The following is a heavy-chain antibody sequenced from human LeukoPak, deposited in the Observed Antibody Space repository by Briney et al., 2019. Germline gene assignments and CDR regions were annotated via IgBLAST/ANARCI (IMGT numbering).Heavy chain of an antibody. D-gene: IGHD6-13*01. J-gene: IGHJ4*02. CDR1: GFTFSNFA. CDR2: IVGSSST. V-gene: IGHV3-21*01. Sequence: GGSLRLSCAASGFTFSNFAMTWVRQAPGKGLEWVSSIVGSSSTYYADSLKGRFTISRDNAKNSLYLQMSSLRAEDTAVYYCARIGAGSSRDYWGQGTLVTVSS. CDR3: ARIGAGSSRDY.